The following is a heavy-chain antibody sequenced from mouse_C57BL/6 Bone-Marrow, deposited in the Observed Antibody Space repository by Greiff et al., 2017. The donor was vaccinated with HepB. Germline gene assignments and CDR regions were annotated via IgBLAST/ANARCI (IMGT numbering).Heavy chain of an antibody. D-gene: IGHD1-1*01. J-gene: IGHJ1*03. CDR1: GYSITSDY. V-gene: IGHV3-8*01. CDR2: ISYSGST. Sequence: EVKLVESGPGLAKPSQTLSLTCSVTGYSITSDYWNWIRKFPGNKLEYMGYISYSGSTYYNPSLKSRISITRDTSKNQYYLQLNSVTTEDTATYYCARRGYYGSSLYWYFDVWGTGTTVTVSS. CDR3: ARRGYYGSSLYWYFDV.